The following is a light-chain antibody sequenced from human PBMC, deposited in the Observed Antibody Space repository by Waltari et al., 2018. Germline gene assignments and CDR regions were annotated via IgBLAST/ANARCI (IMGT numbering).Light chain of an antibody. CDR3: QQYDGEVVT. CDR1: QSVTSIS. Sequence: EIVLTQYPGTLSLSPGERATLSCRASQSVTSISLSWYQQKLGQAPRLLIYGTSSRATGTPDRFSGSGSGTDFTLTISRLEPEDVAVYYCQQYDGEVVTFGGGTKVEI. V-gene: IGKV3-20*01. CDR2: GTS. J-gene: IGKJ4*01.